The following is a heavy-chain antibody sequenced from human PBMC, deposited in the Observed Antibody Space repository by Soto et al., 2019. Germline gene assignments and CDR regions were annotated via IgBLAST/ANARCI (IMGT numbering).Heavy chain of an antibody. J-gene: IGHJ4*01. CDR2: ITIRTGNV. CDR1: GFTFRSYW. CDR3: VRDRDLYRDMFHADL. V-gene: IGHV3-48*02. Sequence: PGGSLRLSCAASGFTFRSYWMHWVRQAPGKGLEWLAYITIRTGNVLYADSVRGRFTISTDNAENSVILQMNSLRDEDSAVYFCVRDRDLYRDMFHADLWGQGTLVTVSS. D-gene: IGHD3-10*02.